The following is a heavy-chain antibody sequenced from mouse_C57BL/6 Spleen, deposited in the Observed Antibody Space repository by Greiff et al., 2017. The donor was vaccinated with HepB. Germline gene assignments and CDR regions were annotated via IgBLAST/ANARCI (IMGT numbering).Heavy chain of an antibody. J-gene: IGHJ2*01. V-gene: IGHV1-82*01. D-gene: IGHD2-1*01. CDR3: ARYYGNYDYFDY. CDR2: IYPGDGDT. Sequence: VKLQQSGPELVKPGASVKISCKASGYAFSSSWMNWVKQRPGKGLEWIGRIYPGDGDTNYNGKFKGKATLTADKSSSTAYMQLSSLTSEDSAVYFCARYYGNYDYFDYWGQGTTLTVSS. CDR1: GYAFSSSW.